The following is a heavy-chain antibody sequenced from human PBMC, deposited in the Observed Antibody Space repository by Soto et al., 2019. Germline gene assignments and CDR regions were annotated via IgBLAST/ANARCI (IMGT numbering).Heavy chain of an antibody. J-gene: IGHJ4*02. D-gene: IGHD3-22*01. Sequence: EVQLLESGGGLVQPGGSLRLSCAASGFTFSSYAMSWVRQAPGKGLEWVSAISGSGGSTYYADSVKGRFTISRDNSKNTLYLQMNSLRDEDTAVYYCAKDLWRYYYDSSGYYPPLFFDYWGQGTLVTVSS. V-gene: IGHV3-23*01. CDR2: ISGSGGST. CDR3: AKDLWRYYYDSSGYYPPLFFDY. CDR1: GFTFSSYA.